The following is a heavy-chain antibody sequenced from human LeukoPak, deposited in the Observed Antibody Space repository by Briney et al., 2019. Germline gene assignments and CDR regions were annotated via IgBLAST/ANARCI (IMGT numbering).Heavy chain of an antibody. Sequence: GASLRLSCAASGFTFSSYAMSRVRQAPGKGLEWVSAISGSGGSTYYADSVKGRSTICRDNSKNTLYLQMNSLRAEDTAVYYCAKDRDTVTPAFQYGGQGTLVTVSS. CDR3: AKDRDTVTPAFQY. V-gene: IGHV3-23*01. CDR2: ISGSGGST. J-gene: IGHJ4*02. D-gene: IGHD4-17*01. CDR1: GFTFSSYA.